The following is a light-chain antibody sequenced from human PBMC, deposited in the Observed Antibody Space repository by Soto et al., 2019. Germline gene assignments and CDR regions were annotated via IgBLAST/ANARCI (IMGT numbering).Light chain of an antibody. CDR3: HQRQSWPRT. CDR2: YTS. Sequence: ETVLTQSPARLSLSPGERATLSCRASQYVGTRLAWYQHKPGQAPRLLIYYTSNRATGIPARFSGSGSGTDFTLTINSLAPEDFAIYYCHQRQSWPRTFGQGTKVDI. J-gene: IGKJ1*01. CDR1: QYVGTR. V-gene: IGKV3-11*01.